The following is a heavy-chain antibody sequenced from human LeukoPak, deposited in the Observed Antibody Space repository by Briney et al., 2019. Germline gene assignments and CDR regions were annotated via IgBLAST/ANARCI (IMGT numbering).Heavy chain of an antibody. D-gene: IGHD6-19*01. CDR1: GFTFDDYA. Sequence: GGSLRLSCAASGFTFDDYAMHWVRQAPGKGLEWVSGISWNSGIMVYADSVKGRFTISRDNAKHSLYLQMNSLRAEDIALYYCAKDYRAVAGTGGAFDYWGQGTLVTVSS. V-gene: IGHV3-9*03. CDR2: ISWNSGIM. J-gene: IGHJ4*02. CDR3: AKDYRAVAGTGGAFDY.